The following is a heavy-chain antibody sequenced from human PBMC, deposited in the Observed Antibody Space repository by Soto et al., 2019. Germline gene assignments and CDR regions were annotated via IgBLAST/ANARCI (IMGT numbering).Heavy chain of an antibody. CDR2: ISSSSSTI. Sequence: GGSLRLSCAASGFTFSSYSMNWVRQAPGKGLEWVSYISSSSSTIYYADSVKGRFTISRDNSKNTLYLQMNSLRAEDTAVYYCASRGDIDVVVVAATQNFDYWGQGTLVTVSS. CDR1: GFTFSSYS. CDR3: ASRGDIDVVVVAATQNFDY. V-gene: IGHV3-48*01. J-gene: IGHJ4*02. D-gene: IGHD2-15*01.